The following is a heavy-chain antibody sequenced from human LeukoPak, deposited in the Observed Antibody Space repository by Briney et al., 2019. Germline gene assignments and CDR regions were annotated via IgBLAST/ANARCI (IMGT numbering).Heavy chain of an antibody. J-gene: IGHJ5*02. V-gene: IGHV3-21*01. D-gene: IGHD4-23*01. CDR1: GFTFSSCS. CDR3: ARSLRWSGNWFDP. CDR2: ISSSSSYI. Sequence: PGGSLRLSCAASGFTFSSCSMNWVRQAPGKGLEWVSSISSSSSYIYYADSVKGRFTISRDNAKNSLYLQMNSLRAEDTAVYYCARSLRWSGNWFDPWGQGTLVTVSS.